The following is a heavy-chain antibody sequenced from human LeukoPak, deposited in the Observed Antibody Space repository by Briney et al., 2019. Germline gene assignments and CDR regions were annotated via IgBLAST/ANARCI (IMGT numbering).Heavy chain of an antibody. Sequence: SETLSLTCAVYGGSFSGYYWSWIRQPPGKGLEWIGETTFRGKTNYNPSLKGRVTISVDRTTQQFSLKLTSVTVADTAVYYCAGHGGDWYPDSWGQGTLVIVSS. D-gene: IGHD2-21*02. CDR1: GGSFSGYY. J-gene: IGHJ4*02. CDR2: TTFRGKT. V-gene: IGHV4-34*01. CDR3: AGHGGDWYPDS.